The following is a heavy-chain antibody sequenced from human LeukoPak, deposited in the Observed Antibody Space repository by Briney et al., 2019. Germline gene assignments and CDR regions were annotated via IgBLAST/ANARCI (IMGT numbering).Heavy chain of an antibody. CDR2: FDPEDGET. J-gene: IGHJ6*02. CDR3: ATGAGYCSGGSCYSSYYYYGMDV. CDR1: GYTFTSYY. V-gene: IGHV1-24*01. D-gene: IGHD2-15*01. Sequence: ASVKVSCKASGYTFTSYYMHWVRQAPGKGLEWMGGFDPEDGETIYAQKFQGRVTMTEDTSTDTAYMELSSLRSEDTAVYYCATGAGYCSGGSCYSSYYYYGMDVWGQGTTVTVSS.